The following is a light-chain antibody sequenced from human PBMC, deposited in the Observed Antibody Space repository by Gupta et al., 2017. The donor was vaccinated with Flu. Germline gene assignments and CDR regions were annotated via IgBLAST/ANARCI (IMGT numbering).Light chain of an antibody. V-gene: IGLV6-57*01. J-gene: IGLJ3*02. Sequence: NFMLTQPHSVSESPGKTVTISCTRSSGNIANNYVQWYQQRPGSSPTTVIFENNQRPSGVPDRLSGSIDASSNSVSLTSSGLKAEDDSYYYCQYYDGSRWVFGGGTKLTVL. CDR1: SGNIANNY. CDR2: ENN. CDR3: QYYDGSRWV.